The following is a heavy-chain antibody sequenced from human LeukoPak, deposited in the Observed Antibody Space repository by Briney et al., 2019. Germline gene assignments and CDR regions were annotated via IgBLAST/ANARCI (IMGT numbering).Heavy chain of an antibody. J-gene: IGHJ3*02. V-gene: IGHV1-18*01. CDR2: ISAYNGNT. Sequence: GASVKVSCKASGYTFTSYGISWVRQAPGQGLEWMGWISAYNGNTNYAQKLQGRVTMTTDTSTSTAYMELRSLRSDDTAVYYCARNRYNWTDEVVAFDIWGQGTIVTVSS. CDR1: GYTFTSYG. CDR3: ARNRYNWTDEVVAFDI. D-gene: IGHD1-1*01.